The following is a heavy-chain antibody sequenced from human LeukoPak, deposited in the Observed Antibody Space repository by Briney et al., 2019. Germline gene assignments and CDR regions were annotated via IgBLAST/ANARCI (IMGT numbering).Heavy chain of an antibody. V-gene: IGHV3-64*01. CDR3: VRTSGSLDY. D-gene: IGHD1-26*01. CDR1: GFTFSNYA. Sequence: GGSLRLSCVASGFTFSNYAMHWVRQAPGKGLEYVSAINTNGGTTYYANSVKGRFTISRDNSKNTVYLQMGSLSAEDMAVYYCVRTSGSLDYWGQGTLVTVSS. CDR2: INTNGGTT. J-gene: IGHJ4*02.